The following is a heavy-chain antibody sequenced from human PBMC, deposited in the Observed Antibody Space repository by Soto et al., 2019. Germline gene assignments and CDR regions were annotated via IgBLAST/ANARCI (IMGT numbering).Heavy chain of an antibody. V-gene: IGHV3-30-3*01. Sequence: QVQLVESGGGVVQPGRSLRLSCAASGFTFSNNAMAWVRQAPGKGLEWVAVISYDGSNKYIAESVKGRFTISRDNSKNTLFLQMNSLGAEDTAVYYCARGTTTSAFSAMDVGGQGTTVTVSS. CDR3: ARGTTTSAFSAMDV. CDR2: ISYDGSNK. CDR1: GFTFSNNA. J-gene: IGHJ6*02. D-gene: IGHD1-1*01.